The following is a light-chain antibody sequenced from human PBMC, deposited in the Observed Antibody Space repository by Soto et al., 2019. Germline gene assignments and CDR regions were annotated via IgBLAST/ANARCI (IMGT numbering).Light chain of an antibody. CDR1: SSNIGAGHD. J-gene: IGLJ2*01. CDR3: QSYDRSLSSPI. Sequence: QSVLTQPPSVSGAPGQRVTISCTGSSSNIGAGHDVHWYQQLPGTAPKLLIYGNINRPSGVPDRFSGSKSGTSASLAITGLQADDEADYYCQSYDRSLSSPIFGGGTKLTVL. CDR2: GNI. V-gene: IGLV1-40*01.